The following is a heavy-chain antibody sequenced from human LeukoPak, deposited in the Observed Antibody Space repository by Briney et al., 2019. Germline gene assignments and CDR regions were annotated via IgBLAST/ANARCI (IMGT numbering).Heavy chain of an antibody. CDR3: AKNWGATIYYAFDI. V-gene: IGHV3-23*01. J-gene: IGHJ3*02. CDR1: GFTFSSYA. D-gene: IGHD5-12*01. CDR2: ISGSGGYT. Sequence: PGGSLRLSCAASGFTFSSYAISRVRQAPGKGLEWVSAISGSGGYTYYADSVKGRFTISRDNSKNTLYLQMNSLRAEDTAVYYCAKNWGATIYYAFDIWGQGTMVTVSS.